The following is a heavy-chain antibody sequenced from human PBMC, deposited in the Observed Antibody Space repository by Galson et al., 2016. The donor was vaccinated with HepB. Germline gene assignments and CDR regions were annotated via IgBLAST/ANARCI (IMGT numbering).Heavy chain of an antibody. D-gene: IGHD2/OR15-2a*01. CDR2: ISSNSNYI. J-gene: IGHJ3*02. CDR3: ARDPYSMRVDVNDAFDI. V-gene: IGHV3-21*06. Sequence: LRLSCAASEFTFSSYSMNWVRQAPGKGLEWISSISSNSNYIYYADSVKGRFIISRDNAKNSLYLQMNSLRVEDTAVYYCARDPYSMRVDVNDAFDIWGQGTTVTVSS. CDR1: EFTFSSYS.